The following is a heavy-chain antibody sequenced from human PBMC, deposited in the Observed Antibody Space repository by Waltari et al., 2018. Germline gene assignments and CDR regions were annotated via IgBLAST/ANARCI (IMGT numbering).Heavy chain of an antibody. V-gene: IGHV4-39*07. CDR1: GGSISSSSYY. D-gene: IGHD4-17*01. Sequence: QLQLQESGPGLVKPSETLSLTCTVSGGSISSSSYYWGWIRQPPGKGLEWIGSIYYSGSTYYNPSLKSRVTIAVDTSKNQFSLKLSSVTAADTAVYYCARARVTTKQFDYWGQGTLVTVSS. J-gene: IGHJ4*02. CDR2: IYYSGST. CDR3: ARARVTTKQFDY.